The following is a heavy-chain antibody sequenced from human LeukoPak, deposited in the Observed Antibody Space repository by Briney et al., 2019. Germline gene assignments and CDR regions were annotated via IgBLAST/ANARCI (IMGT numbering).Heavy chain of an antibody. CDR2: ISAYNGNT. J-gene: IGHJ4*02. CDR1: GYTFTSYG. Sequence: ASVKVSCKASGYTFTSYGISWVRQAPGQGLEWMGWISAYNGNTNYAQKLQGRVTMTTDTSTSTAYMELRSLRSDDTAVYYCATVGGAMIVPHFRYWGQGTLVTVSS. CDR3: ATVGGAMIVPHFRY. V-gene: IGHV1-18*01. D-gene: IGHD3-22*01.